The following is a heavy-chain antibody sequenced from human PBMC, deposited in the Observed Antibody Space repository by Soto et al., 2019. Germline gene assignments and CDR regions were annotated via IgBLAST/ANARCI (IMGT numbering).Heavy chain of an antibody. D-gene: IGHD3-3*01. CDR1: GFAFSSYS. CDR3: ARGNYDFWSGYYFYYYYGIDV. Sequence: PGGSLRLSCAASGFAFSSYSMNWVRQAPGKGLEWVSSISSSSSYIYYADSVKGRFTISRDNAKNSLYLQMNSLRAEDTAVYYCARGNYDFWSGYYFYYYYGIDVWGQGTTVTVSS. V-gene: IGHV3-21*01. J-gene: IGHJ6*02. CDR2: ISSSSSYI.